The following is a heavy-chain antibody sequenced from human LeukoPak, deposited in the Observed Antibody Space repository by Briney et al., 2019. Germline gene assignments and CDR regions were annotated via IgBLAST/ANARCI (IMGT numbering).Heavy chain of an antibody. V-gene: IGHV3-21*01. J-gene: IGHJ4*02. CDR1: GFRFSTYS. D-gene: IGHD5-18*01. Sequence: KPGGSLRLSCAASGFRFSTYSMNWVRQAPGKGLQWVSSISSSSSYIYYAGSVKGRFTISRDNAKNSLSLQMNSLRAEDTAVYYCARGAEKAIHLWSALDYWGQGILVTVSS. CDR2: ISSSSSYI. CDR3: ARGAEKAIHLWSALDY.